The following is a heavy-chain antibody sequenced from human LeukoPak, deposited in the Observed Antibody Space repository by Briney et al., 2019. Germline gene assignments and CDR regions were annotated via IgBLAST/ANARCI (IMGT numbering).Heavy chain of an antibody. D-gene: IGHD2-2*01. V-gene: IGHV3-23*01. CDR1: GFTLSSYA. J-gene: IGHJ4*02. Sequence: GGSLRLSCAASGFTLSSYAMSWVRQAPGKGLEWVSAISGSGGSTYYADSVKGRFTISRDNSKNTLYLQMNSLRAEDTAVYYCAKGVYCSSTSCRGGYFDYWGQGTLVTVSS. CDR2: ISGSGGST. CDR3: AKGVYCSSTSCRGGYFDY.